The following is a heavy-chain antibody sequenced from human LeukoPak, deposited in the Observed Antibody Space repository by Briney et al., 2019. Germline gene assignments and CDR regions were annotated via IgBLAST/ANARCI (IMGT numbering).Heavy chain of an antibody. CDR3: AKGTMIVVVPCWFDP. Sequence: PGGSLRLSCAASGFTFSSYAMSWVRQAPGKGLEWVSAISGSGGSTYYADSVKGRFTISRDNSKNTLYLQMNSLRAEDTAVYYCAKGTMIVVVPCWFDPWGQGTLVTVSS. CDR1: GFTFSSYA. V-gene: IGHV3-23*01. D-gene: IGHD3-22*01. CDR2: ISGSGGST. J-gene: IGHJ5*02.